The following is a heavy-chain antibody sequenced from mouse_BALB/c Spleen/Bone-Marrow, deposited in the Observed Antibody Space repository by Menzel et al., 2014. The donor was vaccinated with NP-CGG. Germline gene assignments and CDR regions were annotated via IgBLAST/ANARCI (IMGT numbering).Heavy chain of an antibody. CDR1: GYSFTDYW. J-gene: IGHJ2*01. V-gene: IGHV1-69*01. Sequence: VQLQQSGAGLVMPGASVKMSCKASGYSFTDYWMHWVKQRPGQGLEWIGAIDTSDTYTNYNQKFKGKATLTVDESSSTAYMQLSSLTSEDSAVYFCTRGWDGYYFDYWGQGTTLTVSS. D-gene: IGHD4-1*01. CDR2: IDTSDTYT. CDR3: TRGWDGYYFDY.